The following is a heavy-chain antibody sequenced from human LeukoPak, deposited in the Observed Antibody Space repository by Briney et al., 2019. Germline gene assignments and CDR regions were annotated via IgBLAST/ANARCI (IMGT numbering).Heavy chain of an antibody. CDR2: INPNSGST. CDR1: GYTFTCYY. CDR3: ASEIAVAETGDWFDP. D-gene: IGHD6-19*01. V-gene: IGHV1-2*02. J-gene: IGHJ5*02. Sequence: ASVKVSCKASGYTFTCYYMHWVRQAPGQGLEWMGWINPNSGSTNYAQKFHGRVTMTTDTSISTAYMELSRLKSDDMAVYYCASEIAVAETGDWFDPWGQGTLVTVSS.